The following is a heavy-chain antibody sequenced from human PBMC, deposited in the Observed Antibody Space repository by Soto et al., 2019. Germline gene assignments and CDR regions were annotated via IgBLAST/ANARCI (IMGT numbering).Heavy chain of an antibody. J-gene: IGHJ4*02. Sequence: SETLSLTCTVSGYSISSGFYWSWIRQLPGKGLEWLGHIYYSGSTYFNPSLKSRLTMSLDTSNNQFSLELSSMTAADTAVYYCARDHNRRGYFDYWGQGTLVTVSS. CDR3: ARDHNRRGYFDY. CDR1: GYSISSGFY. CDR2: IYYSGST. V-gene: IGHV4-31*03.